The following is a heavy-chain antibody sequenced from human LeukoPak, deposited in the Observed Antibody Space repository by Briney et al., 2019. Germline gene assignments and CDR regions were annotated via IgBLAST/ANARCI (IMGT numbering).Heavy chain of an antibody. CDR3: ASDSKVGATND. CDR2: IYHSGST. D-gene: IGHD1-26*01. V-gene: IGHV4-30-2*01. CDR1: GGSISSGGYY. Sequence: NPSQTLSLTCTVSGGSISSGGYYWSWIRQPPGKGLEWIGYIYHSGSTYYNPSLKSRVTISVDRSKNQFSLKLSSVTAADTAVYYCASDSKVGATNDWGQGTLVTVSS. J-gene: IGHJ4*02.